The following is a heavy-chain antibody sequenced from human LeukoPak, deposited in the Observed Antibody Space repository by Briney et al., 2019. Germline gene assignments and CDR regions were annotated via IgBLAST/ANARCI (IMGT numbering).Heavy chain of an antibody. CDR1: GYTFTSYD. CDR3: ARGAPLHYYGSGSYRYYYYYMDV. V-gene: IGHV1-8*01. Sequence: GASVKVSCKASGYTFTSYDINWVRQATGQGLEWMGWMNPNSGNTGYAQKFQGRVTMTRNTSISTAYMELSSLRSEDTAVYYCARGAPLHYYGSGSYRYYYYYMDVWGKGTTVTVSS. D-gene: IGHD3-10*01. CDR2: MNPNSGNT. J-gene: IGHJ6*03.